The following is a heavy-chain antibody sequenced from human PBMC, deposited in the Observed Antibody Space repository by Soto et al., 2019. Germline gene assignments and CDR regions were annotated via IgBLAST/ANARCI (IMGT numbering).Heavy chain of an antibody. CDR1: GFTFSSYS. V-gene: IGHV3-48*02. Sequence: EVQLVESGGGLVQPGGSLRLSCAASGFTFSSYSMNWVRQAPGKGLEWVSYISSSSSTIYYADSVKGRFTISRDNAKNSLYLQMNSLRDEDTAVYYCARDATDYQLLSVCYFDYWGQGTLVTXSS. D-gene: IGHD2-2*01. J-gene: IGHJ4*02. CDR3: ARDATDYQLLSVCYFDY. CDR2: ISSSSSTI.